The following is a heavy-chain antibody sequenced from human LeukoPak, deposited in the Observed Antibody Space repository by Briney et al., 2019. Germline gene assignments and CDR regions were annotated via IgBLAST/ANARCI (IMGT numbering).Heavy chain of an antibody. D-gene: IGHD3-10*01. J-gene: IGHJ4*02. Sequence: PGGSLRLSCAASGFTFNSYGMHWVRQGPGKGLERVSAISGSGGSTYYADSVKGRFTISRDNSKNTLYLQMNSLRAEDTAVYYCAKDGQRYYYGSGRPVYWGQGTLVTVSS. CDR2: ISGSGGST. CDR1: GFTFNSYG. V-gene: IGHV3-23*01. CDR3: AKDGQRYYYGSGRPVY.